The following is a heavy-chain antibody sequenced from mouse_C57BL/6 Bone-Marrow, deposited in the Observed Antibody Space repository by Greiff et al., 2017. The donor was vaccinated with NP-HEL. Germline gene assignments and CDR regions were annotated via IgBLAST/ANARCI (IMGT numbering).Heavy chain of an antibody. CDR3: ARDWGYGNYPAY. Sequence: EVHLVESGGGLVKPGGSLKLSCAASGFTFSSYAMSWVRQTPEKRLEWVATISDGGSYTYYPDNVKGRFTISRDNAKNNLYLQMSHLKSEDTAMYYCARDWGYGNYPAYWGQGTLVTVSA. CDR2: ISDGGSYT. D-gene: IGHD2-1*01. CDR1: GFTFSSYA. V-gene: IGHV5-4*01. J-gene: IGHJ3*01.